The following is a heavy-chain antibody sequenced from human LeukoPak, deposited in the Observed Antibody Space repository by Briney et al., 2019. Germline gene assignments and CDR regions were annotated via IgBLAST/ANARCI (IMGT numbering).Heavy chain of an antibody. CDR3: ARDQEWFGELSDYYYGMDV. CDR1: GGTFSSYA. Sequence: SVKVSCKASGGTFSSYAISWVRQAPGQGLEWMGEIIPIFGTANYAQKFQGRVTITADKSTSTAYMELSSLRSEDTAVYYCARDQEWFGELSDYYYGMDVWGKGTTVTVSS. CDR2: IIPIFGTA. J-gene: IGHJ6*04. D-gene: IGHD3-10*01. V-gene: IGHV1-69*06.